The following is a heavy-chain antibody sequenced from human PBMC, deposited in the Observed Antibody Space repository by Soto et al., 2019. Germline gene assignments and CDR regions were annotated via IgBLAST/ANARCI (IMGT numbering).Heavy chain of an antibody. J-gene: IGHJ6*02. CDR3: ARDQHVAAPHLYYYYGMDV. CDR1: GFTFSSYS. Sequence: PGGSLRLSCAASGFTFSSYSMNWVRQAPGKGLEWVSYISSSSSTIYYADSVKGRFTISRDNAKNSLYLQMNSLRDEDTAVYYCARDQHVAAPHLYYYYGMDVWGQGTTVTVSS. CDR2: ISSSSSTI. V-gene: IGHV3-48*02. D-gene: IGHD6-13*01.